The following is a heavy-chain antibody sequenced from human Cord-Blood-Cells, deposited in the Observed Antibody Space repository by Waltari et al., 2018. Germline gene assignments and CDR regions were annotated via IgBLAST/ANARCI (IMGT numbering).Heavy chain of an antibody. J-gene: IGHJ2*01. D-gene: IGHD3-16*01. CDR2: INAGKGNT. CDR1: GYTFTSYA. Sequence: QVQLVQSGAEVKKPGASVKVSCKASGYTFTSYAMHLVRQAPGQRLEWMGWINAGKGNTNYSQEFLGRVTITRETSASTAYMELSSLRSEDTAVYYCARAEIGGYWYFDLWGRGTLVTVSS. V-gene: IGHV1-3*01. CDR3: ARAEIGGYWYFDL.